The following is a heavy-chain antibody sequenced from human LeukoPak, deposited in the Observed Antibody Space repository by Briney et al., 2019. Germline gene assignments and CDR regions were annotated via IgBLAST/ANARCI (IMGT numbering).Heavy chain of an antibody. CDR1: GLTFSSYS. V-gene: IGHV3-21*01. CDR3: AIGYCSSDNCPDY. Sequence: GSLRLSCAASGLTFSSYSMNWVRKVPGKGLEWVSSISGSSSYIYYADSVKGRFTISRDNAKKSLWLQMNSLRAEDTAVYYCAIGYCSSDNCPDYWGQGTLVTVSS. D-gene: IGHD2-15*01. J-gene: IGHJ4*02. CDR2: ISGSSSYI.